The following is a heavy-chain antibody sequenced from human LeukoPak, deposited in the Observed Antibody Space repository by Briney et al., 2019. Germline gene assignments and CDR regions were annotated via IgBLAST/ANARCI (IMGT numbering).Heavy chain of an antibody. Sequence: PSETLSLTCTVSGGSVSSGSYYWSWIRQPPGKGLEWIGYIYYSGSTNYNPSLKSRVTISVDTSKNQFSLKLSSVTAADTAVYYCARSGYSSGWYVVWGQGTLVTVSS. CDR3: ARSGYSSGWYVV. D-gene: IGHD6-19*01. J-gene: IGHJ4*02. V-gene: IGHV4-61*01. CDR1: GGSVSSGSYY. CDR2: IYYSGST.